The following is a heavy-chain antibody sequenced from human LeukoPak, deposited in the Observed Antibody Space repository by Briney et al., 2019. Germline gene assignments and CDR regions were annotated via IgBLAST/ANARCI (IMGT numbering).Heavy chain of an antibody. CDR2: ISAYNGNT. CDR3: ARSLGYYDSSGYYLNYYYYYYMDV. Sequence: GASVKVSCKASGYTFTSYGISWVRQVPGQGLEWMGWISAYNGNTNYAQKLQGRVTMTTDTSTSTAYMELRSLRSDDTAVYYCARSLGYYDSSGYYLNYYYYYYMDVWGKGTTVTVSS. CDR1: GYTFTSYG. J-gene: IGHJ6*03. D-gene: IGHD3-22*01. V-gene: IGHV1-18*01.